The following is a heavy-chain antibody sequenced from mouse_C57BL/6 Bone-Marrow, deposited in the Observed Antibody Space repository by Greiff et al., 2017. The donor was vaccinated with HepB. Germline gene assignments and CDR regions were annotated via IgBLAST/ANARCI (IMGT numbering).Heavy chain of an antibody. Sequence: QVQLQQPGAELVKPGASVKMSCKASGYTFTSYWITWVKQRPGQGLEWIGDIYPGSGSTNYNEKFKSKATLTADTSSSTAYMQLSSLTSEDSAVYYCADGYYFDYWGQGTTLTVSS. CDR2: IYPGSGST. V-gene: IGHV1-55*01. D-gene: IGHD2-3*01. J-gene: IGHJ2*01. CDR3: ADGYYFDY. CDR1: GYTFTSYW.